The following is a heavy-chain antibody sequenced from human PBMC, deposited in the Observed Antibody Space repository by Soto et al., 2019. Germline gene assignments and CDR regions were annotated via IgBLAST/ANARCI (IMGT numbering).Heavy chain of an antibody. J-gene: IGHJ5*02. CDR2: INSDGSTT. CDR3: ARNGDSSDYRGWFDP. CDR1: EFTFSNCW. V-gene: IGHV3-74*01. Sequence: LGGSLRLSCTASEFTFSNCWMYVVRHSPGKGLVWVSRINSDGSTTSYADSVKGRFTISRDNAKNTLYLQMNSLRVEDTAVYYCARNGDSSDYRGWFDPWGQGTLVTVS. D-gene: IGHD3-22*01.